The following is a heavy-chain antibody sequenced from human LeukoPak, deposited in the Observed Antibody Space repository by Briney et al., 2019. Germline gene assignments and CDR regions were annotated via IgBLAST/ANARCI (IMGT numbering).Heavy chain of an antibody. CDR2: INSEGGSP. J-gene: IGHJ6*02. Sequence: GGSLRLSCVASGFSISKYWMPWVRQAPGKGLVWVSRINSEGGSPNYADSVKGRFTISSDNAKNTLYLDMNSLRAEDTAVYYCARDSRYGMDVWGQGTTVT. CDR1: GFSISKYW. V-gene: IGHV3-74*01. CDR3: ARDSRYGMDV.